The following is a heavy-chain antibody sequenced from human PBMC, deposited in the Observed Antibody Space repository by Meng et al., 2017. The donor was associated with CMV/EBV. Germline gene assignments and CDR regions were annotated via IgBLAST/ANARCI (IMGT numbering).Heavy chain of an antibody. D-gene: IGHD6-19*01. CDR1: GFTFDDYA. Sequence: SLKISCAASGFTFDDYAMHWVRQAPGKGLEWVSGISWNSGSIGYADSVKGRFTISRDNAKNSLYLQVNSLRAEDTALYYCAKDAAPSIAVAGAYYFDYWGQGTLVTVSS. CDR3: AKDAAPSIAVAGAYYFDY. V-gene: IGHV3-9*01. J-gene: IGHJ4*02. CDR2: ISWNSGSI.